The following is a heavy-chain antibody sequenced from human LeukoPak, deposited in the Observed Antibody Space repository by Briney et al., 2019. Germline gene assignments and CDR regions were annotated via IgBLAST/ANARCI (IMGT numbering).Heavy chain of an antibody. CDR2: ISWDGGST. CDR1: GFTFDDYA. V-gene: IGHV3-43D*03. Sequence: GGSLRLSCAASGFTFDDYAMHWVRQAPGKGLEWVSLISWDGGSTYYADSVKGRFTISRDNSKNSLYLQMNSLRAEDTAFYYCVRNHLSGYDRGGDYWGQGTLVTVSS. J-gene: IGHJ4*02. CDR3: VRNHLSGYDRGGDY. D-gene: IGHD5-12*01.